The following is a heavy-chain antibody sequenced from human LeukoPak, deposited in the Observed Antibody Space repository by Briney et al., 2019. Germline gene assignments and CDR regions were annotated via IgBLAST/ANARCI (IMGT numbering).Heavy chain of an antibody. D-gene: IGHD1-14*01. CDR1: GYTFTDYY. V-gene: IGHV1-2*06. CDR2: INPNSGGT. Sequence: GASVKVSFKASGYTFTDYYIHWVRQAPGQGLEWMGRINPNSGGTNYAQRFQGRVTVTRDTSISTAYMELSTLRSDDAAVYYCARDKRSTAGNWFDPWGQGTLVTVSS. J-gene: IGHJ5*02. CDR3: ARDKRSTAGNWFDP.